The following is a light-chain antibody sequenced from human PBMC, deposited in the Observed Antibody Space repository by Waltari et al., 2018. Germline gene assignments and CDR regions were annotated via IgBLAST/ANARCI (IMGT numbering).Light chain of an antibody. CDR3: QSVDSSATYVI. J-gene: IGLJ2*01. CDR1: ALPKQH. Sequence: SYDLTQPPSVSVSPGQTARITCPGDALPKQHGYWYKQKSGQAPVLMIFKDKERPSGIPERFSGSSSGTTVTLTISGVQAEDEADYYCQSVDSSATYVIFGGGTKLTVL. V-gene: IGLV3-25*03. CDR2: KDK.